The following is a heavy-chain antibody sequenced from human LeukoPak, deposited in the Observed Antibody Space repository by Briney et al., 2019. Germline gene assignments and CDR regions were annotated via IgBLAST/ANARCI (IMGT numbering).Heavy chain of an antibody. CDR1: GDSLGTYY. J-gene: IGHJ6*04. Sequence: PSETLSLTCTISGDSLGTYYWTWIRQPPGQGLEWIGYIYLGVSTNYNPSLKSRVTLSVDTSKNQFSLRLTSLTAADTATYYCARWALKGYYADVWGTGTTAIVSS. CDR3: ARWALKGYYADV. V-gene: IGHV4-4*09. D-gene: IGHD2-2*01. CDR2: IYLGVST.